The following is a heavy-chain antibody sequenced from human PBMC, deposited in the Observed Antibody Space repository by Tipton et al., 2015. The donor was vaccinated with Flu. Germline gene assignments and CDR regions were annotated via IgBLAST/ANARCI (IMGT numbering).Heavy chain of an antibody. J-gene: IGHJ4*02. D-gene: IGHD2-21*02. V-gene: IGHV4-39*01. CDR2: IDHSGST. Sequence: TLSLTCTVSGGSISSNDYCWGWIRQPPGKGLEWIGSIDHSGSTYYNPSLKSRVTISVDTSKNQFSLKLTSVTAADTALYYCARHPYRDSTADYWGQGALVTVSS. CDR3: ARHPYRDSTADY. CDR1: GGSISSNDYC.